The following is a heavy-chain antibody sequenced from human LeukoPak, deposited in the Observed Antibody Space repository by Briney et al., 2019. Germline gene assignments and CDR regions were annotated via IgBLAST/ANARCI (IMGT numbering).Heavy chain of an antibody. CDR1: GFTVDNNY. Sequence: GGSLRLSCAASGFTVDNNYITWIRQAPGMGLEWVSVIYAIGSTYYADSVKGRFSISRDNSKNTVFLQMNSLRVEDTAVYYCAARGYDYGEFSFDYWGQGTLVTVSS. D-gene: IGHD5-18*01. CDR2: IYAIGST. V-gene: IGHV3-53*01. CDR3: AARGYDYGEFSFDY. J-gene: IGHJ4*02.